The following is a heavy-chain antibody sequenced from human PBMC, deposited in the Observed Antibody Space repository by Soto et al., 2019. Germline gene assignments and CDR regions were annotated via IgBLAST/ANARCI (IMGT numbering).Heavy chain of an antibody. J-gene: IGHJ5*02. CDR1: GGSISSGGYY. CDR2: IYYSGTT. Sequence: SETLSLTCTVSGGSISSGGYYWSWIRQHPGKGLEWMGYIYYSGTTYYNPSLKSRVTISVDTSKNQFSLELSSVSAADTALYYCARCSLVVVPATGFDPWGRGTLVTVSS. V-gene: IGHV4-31*03. CDR3: ARCSLVVVPATGFDP. D-gene: IGHD2-2*01.